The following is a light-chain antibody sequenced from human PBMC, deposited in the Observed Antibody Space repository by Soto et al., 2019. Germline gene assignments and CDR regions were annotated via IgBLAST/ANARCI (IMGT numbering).Light chain of an antibody. V-gene: IGKV1-39*01. CDR1: QSISSY. CDR3: QQSYSTPPT. J-gene: IGKJ1*01. Sequence: DIQMTQSPSSLSASVGERVTITCRASQSISSYLNWYQQKPGKAPKLLIYAASSLQSGVPSRFSGSGSGTDFTLTISSLQPEYFATYYCQQSYSTPPTFGQGTKVEIK. CDR2: AAS.